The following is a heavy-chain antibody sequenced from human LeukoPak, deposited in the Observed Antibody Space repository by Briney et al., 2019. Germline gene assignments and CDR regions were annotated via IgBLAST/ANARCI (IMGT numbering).Heavy chain of an antibody. J-gene: IGHJ4*02. CDR2: INCNSGVT. D-gene: IGHD6-19*01. Sequence: ASVKVSCKASGYTFTAYYMHWVRQAPGQGLEWMGWINCNSGVTKYAQKFQDRVTMTRDTSISTAYMEVTRLTSEDTAVYYCAKTGAGYSSGWSYLYWGQGTLATVSS. V-gene: IGHV1-2*02. CDR1: GYTFTAYY. CDR3: AKTGAGYSSGWSYLY.